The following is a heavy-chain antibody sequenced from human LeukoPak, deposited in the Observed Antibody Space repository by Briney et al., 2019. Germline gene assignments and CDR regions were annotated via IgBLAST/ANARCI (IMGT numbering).Heavy chain of an antibody. D-gene: IGHD5-12*01. V-gene: IGHV1-8*02. CDR2: MNPNSGNT. Sequence: VASVKVSCKASGYTFTSYGISWVRQAPGQGLEWMGWMNPNSGNTGYAQKFQGRVTMTRNTSISTAYMELSSLRSEDTAVYYCARVGDSGYDLFDYWGQGTLVTVSS. J-gene: IGHJ4*02. CDR3: ARVGDSGYDLFDY. CDR1: GYTFTSYG.